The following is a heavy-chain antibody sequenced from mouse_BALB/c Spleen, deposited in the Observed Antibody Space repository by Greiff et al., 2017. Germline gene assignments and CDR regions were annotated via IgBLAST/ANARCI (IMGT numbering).Heavy chain of an antibody. D-gene: IGHD1-1*01. CDR2: ISYDGSN. V-gene: IGHV3-6*02. CDR3: ARRGGSSYGAWFAY. CDR1: GYSITSGYY. J-gene: IGHJ3*01. Sequence: EVHLVESGPGLVKPSQSLSLTCSVTGYSITSGYYWNWIRQFPGNKLEWMGYISYDGSNNYNPSLKNRISITRDTSKNQFFLKLNSVTTEDTATYYCARRGGSSYGAWFAYWGQGTLVTVSA.